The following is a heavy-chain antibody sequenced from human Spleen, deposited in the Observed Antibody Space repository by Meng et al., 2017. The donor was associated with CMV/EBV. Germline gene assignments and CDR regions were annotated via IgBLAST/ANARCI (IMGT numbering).Heavy chain of an antibody. J-gene: IGHJ5*01. D-gene: IGHD2-2*01. V-gene: IGHV3-73*01. CDR3: TRLRSTGGFDS. Sequence: AASGFTFSSYAMSWVRQAPGKGLEWVGRIRTKSNNYAAEYAASVEGRFTISRDDSKKTAYLQMNSLKTEDTAVYYCTRLRSTGGFDSWGQGTLVTVSS. CDR1: GFTFSSYA. CDR2: IRTKSNNYAA.